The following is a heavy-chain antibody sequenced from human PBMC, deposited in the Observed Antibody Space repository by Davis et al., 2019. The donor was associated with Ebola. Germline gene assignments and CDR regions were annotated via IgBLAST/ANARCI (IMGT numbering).Heavy chain of an antibody. V-gene: IGHV6-1*01. D-gene: IGHD3-16*01. Sequence: PSETLSLTCAISGDSVSSGGWNWIRQSPSRGLEWLGRTYSSSKWYTDYATSVNSRITINPDTSKNQFSLHLNSVTPEDTAVYYCARVSWGLSKAFDNWGQGTLVTVSS. J-gene: IGHJ4*02. CDR1: GDSVSSGG. CDR2: TYSSSKWYT. CDR3: ARVSWGLSKAFDN.